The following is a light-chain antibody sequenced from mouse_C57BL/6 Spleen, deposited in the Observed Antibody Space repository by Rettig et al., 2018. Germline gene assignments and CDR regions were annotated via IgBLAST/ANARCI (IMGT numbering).Light chain of an antibody. V-gene: IGLV1*01. CDR3: ALRYSNHFI. CDR2: GTN. Sequence: QAVVTQESALTTSPGETVTLTCRSSTGAVTTSNYANWVQEKPDHLFTGLIGGTNNRAPGVPARFSGSLIGDKAALTIAGAQTEDEAIYICALRYSNHFIFGSETKVTVL. J-gene: IGLJ3*01. CDR1: TGAVTTSNY.